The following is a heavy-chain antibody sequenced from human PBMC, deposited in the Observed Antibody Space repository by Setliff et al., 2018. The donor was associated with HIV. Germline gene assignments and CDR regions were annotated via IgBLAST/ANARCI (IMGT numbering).Heavy chain of an antibody. D-gene: IGHD6-13*01. J-gene: IGHJ4*02. CDR2: LRFDGSNQ. CDR1: GFTFSSYA. V-gene: IGHV3-30*02. Sequence: PGGSLRLSCAASGFTFSSYAMHWVRQAPGKGLEWVAFLRFDGSNQYYADSVKGRFTISRDNSRNTLYLQMHSLTPEDTAVYYCAKDVARRLAAIGRRGFFDSWGQGTLVTVSS. CDR3: AKDVARRLAAIGRRGFFDS.